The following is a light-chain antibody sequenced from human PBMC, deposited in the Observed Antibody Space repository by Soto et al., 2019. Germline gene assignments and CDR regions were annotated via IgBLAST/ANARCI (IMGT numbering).Light chain of an antibody. V-gene: IGLV2-8*01. CDR1: SSDVGAYNY. J-gene: IGLJ1*01. Sequence: QSALTQPPSASGSPGQSVTISCTGTSSDVGAYNYVSWYQQYPGKDPKLMVYEVNKRPSGVPDRFSGSKSGNTASLTVSGLQAEDEADYYCTSYAGGNNVFGTGTKLTVL. CDR3: TSYAGGNNV. CDR2: EVN.